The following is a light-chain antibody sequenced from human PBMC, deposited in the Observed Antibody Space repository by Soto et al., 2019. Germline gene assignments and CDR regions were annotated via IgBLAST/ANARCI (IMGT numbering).Light chain of an antibody. J-gene: IGLJ2*01. CDR3: SSYTGSNTEV. Sequence: QSALTQPASVSGSPGQSIAISCTGTSSDIGGYDFVSWYQQHPGKVPKLVIYDVNNRPSGVSDRFSGSKSGNTASLTISGLQAEDEAHYYCSSYTGSNTEVFGGGTKLTVL. CDR1: SSDIGGYDF. CDR2: DVN. V-gene: IGLV2-14*03.